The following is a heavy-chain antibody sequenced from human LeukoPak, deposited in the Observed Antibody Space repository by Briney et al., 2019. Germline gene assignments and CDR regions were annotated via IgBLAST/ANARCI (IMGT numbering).Heavy chain of an antibody. D-gene: IGHD4-17*01. Sequence: PGGSLRLSCTASGFTLSSYWMSWVRQAPGKGLEWVANIKQDGSKKNYVDSVKGRFTISRDHAKNSLYLQMNSLRAEDTAVYYCQTYGDLVYWGQGTLVTVSS. CDR3: QTYGDLVY. CDR2: IKQDGSKK. J-gene: IGHJ4*02. CDR1: GFTLSSYW. V-gene: IGHV3-7*01.